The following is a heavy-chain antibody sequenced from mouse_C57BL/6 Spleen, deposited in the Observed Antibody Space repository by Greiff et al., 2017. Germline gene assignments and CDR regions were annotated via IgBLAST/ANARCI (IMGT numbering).Heavy chain of an antibody. D-gene: IGHD3-2*01. Sequence: VQLQQPGAELVKPGASVKMSCKASGYTFTSYWITWVKQRPGQGLEWIGDIYPGSGSTNYNEKFKSKGTLTVDTSSSTAYMQLSSLTSEDAAVYYCATGTARALSLDYWGQGTSVTVSS. J-gene: IGHJ4*01. CDR3: ATGTARALSLDY. CDR1: GYTFTSYW. V-gene: IGHV1-55*01. CDR2: IYPGSGST.